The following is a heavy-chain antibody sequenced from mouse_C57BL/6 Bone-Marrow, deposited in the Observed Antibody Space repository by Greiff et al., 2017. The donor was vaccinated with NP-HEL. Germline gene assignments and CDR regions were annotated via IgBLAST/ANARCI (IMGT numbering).Heavy chain of an antibody. CDR1: GISITTGNYR. J-gene: IGHJ2*01. D-gene: IGHD1-1*01. CDR3: ARSYGSSFYFDY. Sequence: EVKLQESGPGLVKPSQTVFLTCTVTGISITTGNYRWSWIRQFPGNKLEWIGYIYYSGTLTYNPSLTSRTTITRDTPKNQFFLEMNSLTAEDTATYYCARSYGSSFYFDYWGQGTTLTVSS. CDR2: IYYSGTL. V-gene: IGHV3-5*01.